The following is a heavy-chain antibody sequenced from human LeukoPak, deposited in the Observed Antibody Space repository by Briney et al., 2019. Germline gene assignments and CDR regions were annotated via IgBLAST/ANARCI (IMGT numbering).Heavy chain of an antibody. V-gene: IGHV4-59*01. Sequence: SETLSLTCTVSGGSINGYYWSWIRQPPGKGLEWIGYVFYSGSTNYYPSLKSRVTISLDTPKSQFSLKLTSVSAADTGVYYCARGRTVLWATDWGQGTVVTVSS. J-gene: IGHJ4*02. CDR1: GGSINGYY. CDR2: VFYSGST. CDR3: ARGRTVLWATD. D-gene: IGHD3-10*01.